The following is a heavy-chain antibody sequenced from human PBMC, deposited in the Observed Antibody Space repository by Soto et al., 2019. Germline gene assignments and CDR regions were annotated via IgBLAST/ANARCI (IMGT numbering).Heavy chain of an antibody. D-gene: IGHD3-10*01. V-gene: IGHV4-59*01. J-gene: IGHJ4*02. CDR1: VASISTYY. Sequence: SETLSLTCTVSVASISTYYWNWIRQPPGKGLEWIGYIYYSGSTNYNPSLKSRVTISVDTSKNQFSLKLSSVTAADTAVYYCARAPQGNYGYPSYFDYWGQGTLVTVSS. CDR3: ARAPQGNYGYPSYFDY. CDR2: IYYSGST.